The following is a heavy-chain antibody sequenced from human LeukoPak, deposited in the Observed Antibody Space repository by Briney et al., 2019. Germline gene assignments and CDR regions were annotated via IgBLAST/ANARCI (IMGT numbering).Heavy chain of an antibody. CDR3: ATFYDSSGYYKAPGDYFDY. J-gene: IGHJ4*02. CDR1: GYIFTNYY. V-gene: IGHV1-46*01. CDR2: TNPLGGST. Sequence: GASVKVSCKASGYIFTNYYIHWVRQAPGQGLEWMAITNPLGGSTTYAQKFQGRVTMTEDTSTDTAYMELSSLRSEDTAVYYCATFYDSSGYYKAPGDYFDYWGQGTLVTVSS. D-gene: IGHD3-22*01.